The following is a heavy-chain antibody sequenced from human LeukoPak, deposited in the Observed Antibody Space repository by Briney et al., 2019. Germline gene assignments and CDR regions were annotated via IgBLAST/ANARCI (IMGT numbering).Heavy chain of an antibody. J-gene: IGHJ3*02. CDR1: GFTFRNYD. CDR3: VRGGIRVSGIDAFDI. CDR2: LCIGGDT. D-gene: IGHD2-21*01. Sequence: GGSLRLSCAASGFTFRNYDMHWVRQAPGRGLEWVSALCIGGDTYYLDSVKGRFTISRENSQNSLYLQMNSLTDGDTAVYYRVRGGIRVSGIDAFDIWGQGTMVSVSS. V-gene: IGHV3-13*01.